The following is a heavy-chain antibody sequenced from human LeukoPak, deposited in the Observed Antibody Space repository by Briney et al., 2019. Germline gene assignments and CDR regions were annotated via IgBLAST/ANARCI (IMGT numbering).Heavy chain of an antibody. V-gene: IGHV3-23*01. CDR1: GFTFSSSA. Sequence: PGGSLRLSCAASGFTFSSSAMSWVRQAPGKGLDWVASISGNGISTYYADSVKGRFTISRDNSKNTLYLQMNSLRGEDTAVYYCAKSSRGSGSYYIPPGDYWGQGTLVTVSS. J-gene: IGHJ4*02. D-gene: IGHD3-10*01. CDR3: AKSSRGSGSYYIPPGDY. CDR2: ISGNGIST.